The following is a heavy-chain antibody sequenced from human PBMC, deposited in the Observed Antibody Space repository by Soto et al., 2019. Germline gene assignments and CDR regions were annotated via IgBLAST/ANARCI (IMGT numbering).Heavy chain of an antibody. Sequence: ASVKVSCKASGYTFTSYAMHWVRQAPGQRLEWMGWINAGIGDTEYSEKFQGRVTMTTDTSTSTAYMELRSLRSDDTAVYYCARTAGSRFDYWGQGTLVTVSS. CDR2: INAGIGDT. CDR3: ARTAGSRFDY. D-gene: IGHD1-26*01. V-gene: IGHV1-3*01. J-gene: IGHJ4*02. CDR1: GYTFTSYA.